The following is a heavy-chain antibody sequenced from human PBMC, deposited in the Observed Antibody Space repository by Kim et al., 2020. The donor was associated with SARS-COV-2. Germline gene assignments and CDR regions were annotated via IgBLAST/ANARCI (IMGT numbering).Heavy chain of an antibody. V-gene: IGHV1-3*01. D-gene: IGHD4-17*01. CDR3: ATDGQMTRSYYFDY. Sequence: SQKFQGRVTLTRETSATTVYMELRSLRSEDTAVYYCATDGQMTRSYYFDYWGQGTLVTVSS. J-gene: IGHJ4*02.